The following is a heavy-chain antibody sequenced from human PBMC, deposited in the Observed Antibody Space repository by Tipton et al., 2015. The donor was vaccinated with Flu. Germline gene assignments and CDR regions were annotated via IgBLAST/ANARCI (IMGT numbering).Heavy chain of an antibody. Sequence: LRLSCTVSGGFVSSYYWNWIRQPPGKGLEWIGYIYNNQYTKYNPSLKSRVTVSVDPSMSQFSLRLTSVTAADTAVYYCARDQGFGGGLTYDYYAMDVWGQGTTVTVSS. CDR3: ARDQGFGGGLTYDYYAMDV. J-gene: IGHJ6*02. CDR1: GGFVSSYY. D-gene: IGHD3-10*01. V-gene: IGHV4-59*02. CDR2: IYNNQYT.